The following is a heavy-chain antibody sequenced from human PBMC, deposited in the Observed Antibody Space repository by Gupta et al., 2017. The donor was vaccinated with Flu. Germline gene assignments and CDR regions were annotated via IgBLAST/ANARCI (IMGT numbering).Heavy chain of an antibody. Sequence: EVQLVESGGGLVQPGGSLRLFCAASGFTFSGYDMNWVRQAPGKGLEWVSFISSSGVPYYTDAVKGRFSISRDNAKNSVYLQMDSLRAEDTAFYYCARGHWDSLGQGTLVTVSS. CDR1: GFTFSGYD. V-gene: IGHV3-48*03. J-gene: IGHJ4*02. CDR2: ISSSGVP. CDR3: ARGHWDS.